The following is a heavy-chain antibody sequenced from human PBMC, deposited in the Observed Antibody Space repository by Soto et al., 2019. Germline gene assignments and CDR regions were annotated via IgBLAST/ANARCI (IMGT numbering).Heavy chain of an antibody. V-gene: IGHV4-59*01. CDR3: ARCRSTSCHLFDY. J-gene: IGHJ4*02. CDR2: IYYSGST. Sequence: PSETLSLTXTVSGASISSYYWSWIRQPPGKGLEWIGYIYYSGSTNYNPSLKSRVTISVDTSKNQFSLKLSSVTAADTAVYYCARCRSTSCHLFDYWGQGTLVTVSS. D-gene: IGHD2-2*01. CDR1: GASISSYY.